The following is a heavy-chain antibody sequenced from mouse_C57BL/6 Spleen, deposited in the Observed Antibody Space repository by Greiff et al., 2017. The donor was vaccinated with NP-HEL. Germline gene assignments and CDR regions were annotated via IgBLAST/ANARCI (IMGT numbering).Heavy chain of an antibody. Sequence: QVHVKQSGAELVKPGASVKLSCKASGYTFTSYWMHWVKQRPGQGLEWIGMIHPNSGSSNYNEKIKSKATLPVDKSSRSAYMQLCCLTSEDSAVYYCARGAPPMDYWGQGTSVTVSS. V-gene: IGHV1-64*01. CDR3: ARGAPPMDY. CDR2: IHPNSGSS. CDR1: GYTFTSYW. J-gene: IGHJ4*01.